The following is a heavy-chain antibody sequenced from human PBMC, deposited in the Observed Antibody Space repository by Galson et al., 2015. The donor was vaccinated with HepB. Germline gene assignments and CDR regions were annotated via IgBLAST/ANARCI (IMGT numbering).Heavy chain of an antibody. V-gene: IGHV3-33*08. CDR2: IWYDGSNK. J-gene: IGHJ3*02. CDR3: ASPAHHLPQRVAGTNIHDAFDI. CDR1: GFTFSSYG. D-gene: IGHD6-19*01. Sequence: SLRLSCAASGFTFSSYGMHWVRQAPGKGLEWVAVIWYDGSNKYYADSVKGRFTISRDNSKNTLYLQMNSLRAEDTAVYYCASPAHHLPQRVAGTNIHDAFDIWGQGTMVTVSS.